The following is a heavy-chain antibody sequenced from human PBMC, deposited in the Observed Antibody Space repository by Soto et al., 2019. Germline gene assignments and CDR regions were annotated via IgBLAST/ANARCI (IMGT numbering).Heavy chain of an antibody. V-gene: IGHV4-59*01. J-gene: IGHJ4*02. CDR1: GGSITGYY. CDR2: VFYKGNT. Sequence: QVQLQESGPGLVKPSETLSLTCTVSGGSITGYYWTWIRQPPGKGLEWIGYVFYKGNTNYNPSFKSRVTISVDTSANQFSLRLSSVTAADTAVYYCARSGDSFGFTDYWGQGTLVTVSS. D-gene: IGHD5-18*01. CDR3: ARSGDSFGFTDY.